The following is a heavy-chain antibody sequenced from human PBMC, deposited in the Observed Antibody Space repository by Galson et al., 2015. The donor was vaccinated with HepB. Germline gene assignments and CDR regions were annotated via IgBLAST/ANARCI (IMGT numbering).Heavy chain of an antibody. V-gene: IGHV3-74*01. CDR1: GFTFSSYW. D-gene: IGHD3-10*01. CDR3: AREGGEWLPDY. Sequence: SLRLSCAASGFTFSSYWMHWVRQAPGKGLVWVSRINSDGSSTSYADSVKGRFTISRDNAKNTLYLQMNSLRAEDTAVYYCAREGGEWLPDYWGQGTLVTVSS. J-gene: IGHJ4*02. CDR2: INSDGSST.